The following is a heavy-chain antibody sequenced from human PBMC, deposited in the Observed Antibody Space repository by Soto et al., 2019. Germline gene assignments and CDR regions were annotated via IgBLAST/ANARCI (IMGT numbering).Heavy chain of an antibody. D-gene: IGHD3-10*01. CDR1: GFTFSSYS. J-gene: IGHJ4*02. V-gene: IGHV3-21*01. CDR2: ISSSSSYI. Sequence: EVQLVESGGGLVKPGGSLRLSCAASGFTFSSYSMNWVRQAPGKGLEWVSSISSSSSYIYYADSVKGRFTISRDNAKNSLYLQMNSLRAEDTAVYYCARDSYPLWFGDEFDYWGQGTLVTVSS. CDR3: ARDSYPLWFGDEFDY.